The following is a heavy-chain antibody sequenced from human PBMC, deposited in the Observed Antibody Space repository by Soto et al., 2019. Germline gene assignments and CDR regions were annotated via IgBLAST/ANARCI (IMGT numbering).Heavy chain of an antibody. CDR3: ARDPQPSVLTGGIAGYHGLDV. CDR2: IIPMFGTA. Sequence: QVQLVQSGAEVKKPGSSVMVSCKASGGTFSSYLISWVRQAPGQGLEWMGGIIPMFGTANYAQKFQGRVTITADESTSTAYMELSSLRSEDTALYYCARDPQPSVLTGGIAGYHGLDVWGQGTTVTVAS. D-gene: IGHD2-15*01. CDR1: GGTFSSYL. J-gene: IGHJ6*02. V-gene: IGHV1-69*01.